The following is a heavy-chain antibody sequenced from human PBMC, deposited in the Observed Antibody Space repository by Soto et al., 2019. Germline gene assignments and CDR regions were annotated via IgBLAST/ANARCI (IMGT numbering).Heavy chain of an antibody. V-gene: IGHV3-30*03. D-gene: IGHD4-4*01. CDR2: ILHDGSAE. J-gene: IGHJ6*02. CDR1: GFTLTSYD. CDR3: ARSRDGYSFYFYYGMDG. Sequence: LRLSCAASGFTLTSYDMHWVRQAPGKGLEWMALILHDGSAEYYADSVKGRFTISRDNSRSTLYLQMNSLRAEDTAVYYCARSRDGYSFYFYYGMDGWGQGTTVTVSS.